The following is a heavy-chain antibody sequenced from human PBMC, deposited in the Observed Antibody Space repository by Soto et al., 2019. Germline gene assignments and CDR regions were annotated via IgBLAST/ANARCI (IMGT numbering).Heavy chain of an antibody. Sequence: PGGSLRLSCAASGFTFDDYAMHWVRQAPGKGLECVSGISWNGGSIGYADSVKGRFTISRDNSKNSLYLQMGSLRAEDMAVYYCATLPDYWGQGTLVTVSS. V-gene: IGHV3-9*03. CDR3: ATLPDY. CDR1: GFTFDDYA. CDR2: ISWNGGSI. J-gene: IGHJ4*02.